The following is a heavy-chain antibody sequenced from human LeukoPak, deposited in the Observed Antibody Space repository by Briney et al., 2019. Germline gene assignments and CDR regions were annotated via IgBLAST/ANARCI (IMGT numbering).Heavy chain of an antibody. CDR3: VYYCASSGYFPGAFDM. D-gene: IGHD3-22*01. J-gene: IGHJ3*02. Sequence: SETLSLTCTVSGGSISNYYWSWIRQPPGKGLEWIAYINYSGNTNYNPSLKSRVTISVDTSKNQFSLKLTSVTAADTAVYYCVYYCASSGYFPGAFDMWGQGTVVTVSS. CDR1: GGSISNYY. CDR2: INYSGNT. V-gene: IGHV4-59*01.